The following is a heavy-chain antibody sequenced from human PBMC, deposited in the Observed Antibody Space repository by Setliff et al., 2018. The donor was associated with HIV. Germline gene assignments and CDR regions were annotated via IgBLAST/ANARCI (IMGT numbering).Heavy chain of an antibody. D-gene: IGHD5-18*01. CDR1: GGSISSYY. V-gene: IGHV4-4*09. CDR2: IDNSGST. CDR3: ARRGYSYVERVYYYYMDV. Sequence: SETLSLTCTVSGGSISSYYWSWIRQPPGKGLEWIGYIDNSGSTNYNPSLKSRVTISVDTSKNQISLKLSSVTAADTATYYCARRGYSYVERVYYYYMDVWGKGTTVTVSS. J-gene: IGHJ6*03.